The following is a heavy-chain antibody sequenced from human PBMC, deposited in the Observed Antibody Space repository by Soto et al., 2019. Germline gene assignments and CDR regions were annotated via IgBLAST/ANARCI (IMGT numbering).Heavy chain of an antibody. D-gene: IGHD6-19*01. CDR2: IRSKANNYAT. Sequence: PGGSLRLSCEASGFIFSDSAMHWVRQASGKGLEWIGRIRSKANNYATVYTASVEGRFTISRDDSKNTVYLQMNSLKTEDTAVYYCAYSSGSYWGQGTLVTVSS. V-gene: IGHV3-73*01. CDR3: AYSSGSY. CDR1: GFIFSDSA. J-gene: IGHJ4*02.